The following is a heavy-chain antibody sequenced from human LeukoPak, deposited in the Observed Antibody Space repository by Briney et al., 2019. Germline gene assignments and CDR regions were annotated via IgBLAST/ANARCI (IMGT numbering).Heavy chain of an antibody. CDR2: INTDGRTT. CDR1: GFTFSNYW. CDR3: VRLLDLDY. V-gene: IGHV3-74*01. D-gene: IGHD3-3*01. J-gene: IGHJ4*02. Sequence: GWSLRLSCAASGFTFSNYWMHWVRQAPGKRLEWVSGINTDGRTTDYADPVKGRLTISTDNAKTTVFLQMNSLRPEDTDVYYCVRLLDLDYWGQGTLVTVSS.